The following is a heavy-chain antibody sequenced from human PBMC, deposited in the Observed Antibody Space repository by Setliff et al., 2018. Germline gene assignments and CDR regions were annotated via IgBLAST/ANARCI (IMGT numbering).Heavy chain of an antibody. V-gene: IGHV5-51*01. J-gene: IGHJ4*02. CDR1: GYRFSSYW. CDR3: ARVGTTGGYYFDF. D-gene: IGHD2-15*01. Sequence: GESLKISCKGSGYRFSSYWIGWVRQMPGKGLEWIGIIFPADSDTRYSPSFQGQVTISADKSISTAYVQWRSLKASDTAMYYCARVGTTGGYYFDFWGQGALVTVSS. CDR2: IFPADSDT.